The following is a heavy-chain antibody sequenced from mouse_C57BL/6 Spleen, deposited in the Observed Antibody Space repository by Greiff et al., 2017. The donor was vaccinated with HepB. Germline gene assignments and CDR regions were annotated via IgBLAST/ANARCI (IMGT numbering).Heavy chain of an antibody. V-gene: IGHV5-4*01. Sequence: EVQGVESGGGLVKPGGSLKLSCAASGFTFSSYAMSWVRQTPEKRLEWVATISDGGSYTYYPDNVKGRFTISRDNAKNNLYLQMSHLKSEDTAMYYCARDEEGIYYGNYVWFAYWGQGTLVTVSA. D-gene: IGHD2-1*01. CDR3: ARDEEGIYYGNYVWFAY. J-gene: IGHJ3*01. CDR2: ISDGGSYT. CDR1: GFTFSSYA.